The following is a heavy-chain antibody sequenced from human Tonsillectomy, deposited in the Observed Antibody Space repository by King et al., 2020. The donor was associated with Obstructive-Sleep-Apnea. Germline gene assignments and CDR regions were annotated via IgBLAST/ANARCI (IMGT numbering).Heavy chain of an antibody. CDR1: GFSLSTSGVG. CDR2: VYWDDDE. V-gene: IGHV2-5*02. Sequence: QITLKESGPTLVKPTQTLTLTCTFSGFSLSTSGVGVGWIRQPPGKALEWLALVYWDDDERYSPSLKSRLTITKDTSKNQVVLTMTNMDPVDTATYYCVHTVAVVTGMVFPESNEYFRHWGQGTLVTVSS. D-gene: IGHD2-21*02. J-gene: IGHJ1*01. CDR3: VHTVAVVTGMVFPESNEYFRH.